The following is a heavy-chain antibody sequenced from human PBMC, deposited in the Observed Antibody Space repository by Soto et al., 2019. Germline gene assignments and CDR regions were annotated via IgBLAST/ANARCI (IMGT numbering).Heavy chain of an antibody. CDR2: ISGSVCST. Sequence: EVQLLESGGGLVQPGGSLRLSCAASGFTFSNYAVTWVRQAPGKGLEWGSTISGSVCSTYYEDSVKGRFTISRDNSKNTLYLQMTILRAEDTAVYYCAKDQGSSWSEIDYWGQGTLVTVSS. V-gene: IGHV3-23*01. CDR3: AKDQGSSWSEIDY. CDR1: GFTFSNYA. J-gene: IGHJ4*02. D-gene: IGHD6-13*01.